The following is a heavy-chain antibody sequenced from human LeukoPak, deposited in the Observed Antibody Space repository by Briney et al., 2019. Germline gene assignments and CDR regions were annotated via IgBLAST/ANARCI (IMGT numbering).Heavy chain of an antibody. CDR1: GFTFRDYW. Sequence: GGSLRLSCEASGFTFRDYWMTWVRQAPGKGLEWVANVKQDGSEKYYVDSVKGRFTISRDNAKNSLYLQMNSLRAEDTAVYYCARGGRISKYYFDYWGQGTLVTVSS. CDR2: VKQDGSEK. CDR3: ARGGRISKYYFDY. J-gene: IGHJ4*02. D-gene: IGHD2-15*01. V-gene: IGHV3-7*01.